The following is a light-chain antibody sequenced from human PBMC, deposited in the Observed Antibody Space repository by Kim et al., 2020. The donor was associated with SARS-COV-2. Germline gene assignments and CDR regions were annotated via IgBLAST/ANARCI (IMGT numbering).Light chain of an antibody. CDR3: SSYTSSTPYV. CDR2: DVS. Sequence: LTQPASVSGSPGQSITISCTGTSSDVGGYNYVSWYQQHPGKAPKLMIYDVSKRPSGVSNRFSGSKSGNTASLTISGLQAEDEADYYCSSYTSSTPYVFGTGTKVTVL. CDR1: SSDVGGYNY. J-gene: IGLJ1*01. V-gene: IGLV2-14*01.